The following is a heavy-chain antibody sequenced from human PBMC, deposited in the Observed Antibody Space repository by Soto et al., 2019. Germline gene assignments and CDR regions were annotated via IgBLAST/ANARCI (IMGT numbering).Heavy chain of an antibody. V-gene: IGHV3-23*01. J-gene: IGHJ4*02. D-gene: IGHD3-3*01. CDR1: GFSLTSHA. CDR2: ISRSGDST. CDR3: ARDTPRHDFWSGYSDS. Sequence: ESGGDLVQPGGSLRLSCEASGFSLTSHAMSWVRQAPGMGLEWVSAISRSGDSTYYGASVKGRFIVSRDNSKNIVYLQMKKLRVEDTAVYYCARDTPRHDFWSGYSDSWGPGTLVAVSS.